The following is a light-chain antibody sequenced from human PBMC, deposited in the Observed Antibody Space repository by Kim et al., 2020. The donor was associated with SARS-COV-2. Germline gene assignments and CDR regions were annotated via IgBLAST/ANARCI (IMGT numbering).Light chain of an antibody. Sequence: DIQMTQSPSSLSASVGDRITMTCRASQGINNYVAWFQQRPGKAPTSLIYGASNLQSGVPSKFSGSGFGTDFTLTITNLQPEDFATYYCQQYNGDPYTFGQGTKLEI. CDR2: GAS. V-gene: IGKV1-16*02. J-gene: IGKJ2*01. CDR1: QGINNY. CDR3: QQYNGDPYT.